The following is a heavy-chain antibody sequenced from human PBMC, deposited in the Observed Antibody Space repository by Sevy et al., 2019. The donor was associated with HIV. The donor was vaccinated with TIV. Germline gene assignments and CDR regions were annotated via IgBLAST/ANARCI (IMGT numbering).Heavy chain of an antibody. CDR1: GFTFDDYA. D-gene: IGHD3-10*01. CDR3: AKDIRRRRYCGPGLDY. J-gene: IGHJ4*02. Sequence: GGSLRLSCAASGFTFDDYAMHWVRQAPGKGLELVSLISWDGGSTYYADSVKGRFTISRDNSKNSLYLQMNSLRAEDTALYYCAKDIRRRRYCGPGLDYWGQGTLVTVSS. V-gene: IGHV3-43D*03. CDR2: ISWDGGST.